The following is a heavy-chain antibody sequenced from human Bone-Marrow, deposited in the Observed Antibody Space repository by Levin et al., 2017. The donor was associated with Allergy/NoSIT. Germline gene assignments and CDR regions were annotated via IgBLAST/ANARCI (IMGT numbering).Heavy chain of an antibody. D-gene: IGHD2-2*01. CDR1: GGPISSNH. Sequence: PSETLSLTCTVSGGPISSNHWSWIRQPPGKGLEWIGYVHYSGNTYYNPSLKSRVTITMDTSQNHFSLKLTSVTAADAAVYDCAGVHKDQLLDSGDSYFGFDVWGPGTTVTVSS. CDR2: VHYSGNT. V-gene: IGHV4-59*01. J-gene: IGHJ6*02. CDR3: AGVHKDQLLDSGDSYFGFDV.